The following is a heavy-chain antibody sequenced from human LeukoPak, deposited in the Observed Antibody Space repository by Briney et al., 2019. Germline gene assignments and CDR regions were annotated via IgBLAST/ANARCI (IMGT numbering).Heavy chain of an antibody. V-gene: IGHV1-2*02. CDR2: INPNSGDI. D-gene: IGHD3-10*01. J-gene: IGHJ4*02. CDR1: GYTFTGYF. CDR3: ASRGGSGKYDFDF. Sequence: ASVKVSCKASGYTFTGYFIHWVRQAPGQGLEWMGWINPNSGDINYAQKFQGRVTMTRDTSISTAYMELSSLRYDDTAVYYCASRGGSGKYDFDFWGRGTLVTVSS.